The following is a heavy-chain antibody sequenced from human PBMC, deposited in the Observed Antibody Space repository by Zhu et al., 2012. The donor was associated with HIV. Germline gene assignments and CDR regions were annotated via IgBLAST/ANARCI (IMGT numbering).Heavy chain of an antibody. V-gene: IGHV4-39*01. Sequence: QVQLQESGPGLVKPSETLSLTCTVSGGTISSSNYFWAWIRQTPGKGLEWIGSIYHSGSTHYNPSLKSRLTISVDTSKNQFSLKLSSVTAADTALYYCASTRTSGWYSYAFHVWAKGQWSRLF. D-gene: IGHD6-19*01. J-gene: IGHJ3*01. CDR1: GGTISSSNYF. CDR2: IYHSGST. CDR3: ASTRTSGWYSYAFHV.